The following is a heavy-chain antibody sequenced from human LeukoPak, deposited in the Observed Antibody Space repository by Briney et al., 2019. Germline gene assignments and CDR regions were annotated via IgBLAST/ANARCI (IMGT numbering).Heavy chain of an antibody. CDR2: IRSKPYGVTI. CDR1: GFTFGDYA. CDR3: TRGAGGVSGYCSGGSCNIDY. V-gene: IGHV3-49*04. D-gene: IGHD2-15*01. Sequence: PGRSLRLXCTVSGFTFGDYALSWVRQAPGKGLEWVGFIRSKPYGVTIEYAPSVKGRFTISRDDSKSIAYLQMNSLKTEDTAMYYCTRGAGGVSGYCSGGSCNIDYWGQGTLVTVSS. J-gene: IGHJ4*02.